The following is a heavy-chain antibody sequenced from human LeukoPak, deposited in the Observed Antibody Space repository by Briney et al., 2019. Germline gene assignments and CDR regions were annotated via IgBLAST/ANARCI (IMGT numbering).Heavy chain of an antibody. J-gene: IGHJ4*02. V-gene: IGHV4-38-2*02. CDR1: GHSISSGYY. Sequence: SETLSLTCTVSGHSISSGYYWGWIRQPPGKGLEWIGSIYHTGSTYYNPSLKSRVTISVDTSKNQFSLQLNSVTPEDTAVYYCARDHCYGSGSYLAYYFDYWGQGTLVTVSS. CDR3: ARDHCYGSGSYLAYYFDY. CDR2: IYHTGST. D-gene: IGHD3-10*01.